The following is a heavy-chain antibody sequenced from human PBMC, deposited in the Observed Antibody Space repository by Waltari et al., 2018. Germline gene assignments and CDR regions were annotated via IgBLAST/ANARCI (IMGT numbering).Heavy chain of an antibody. CDR1: GFTFSSFT. CDR2: ITSDGYTT. J-gene: IGHJ4*02. Sequence: EVQLVESGGGLVQPGGSLRLSCAAAGFTFSSFTMHWVRQPPGKGLEFVSAITSDGYTTYYETSVKGRFTISRDNSRNTLYLQMGSLRAEDMAVYYCARVRTTAWYGYFDYWGQGNLVTVSS. D-gene: IGHD6-13*01. V-gene: IGHV3-64*01. CDR3: ARVRTTAWYGYFDY.